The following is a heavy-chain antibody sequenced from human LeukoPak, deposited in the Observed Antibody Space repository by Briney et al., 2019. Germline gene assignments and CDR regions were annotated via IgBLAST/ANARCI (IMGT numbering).Heavy chain of an antibody. CDR2: IYYSGST. Sequence: PSETLSLTCTVSGGSISSSSYYWGWIRQPPGKGLEWIGSIYYSGSTYYNPSLKSRVTISVDTSKNQFSLKLSSVTAADTAVYYCARAPELVLLWFGEQHPRVWFDPWGQGTLVTVSS. J-gene: IGHJ5*02. D-gene: IGHD3-10*01. V-gene: IGHV4-39*07. CDR1: GGSISSSSYY. CDR3: ARAPELVLLWFGEQHPRVWFDP.